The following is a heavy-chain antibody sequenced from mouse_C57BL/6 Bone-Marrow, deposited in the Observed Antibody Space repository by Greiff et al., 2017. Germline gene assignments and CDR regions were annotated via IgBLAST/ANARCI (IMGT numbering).Heavy chain of an antibody. D-gene: IGHD1-1*01. CDR1: GYTFTSYW. CDR2: IHPNSGST. V-gene: IGHV1-64*01. J-gene: IGHJ1*03. Sequence: QVQLQQPGAELVKPGASVKLSCKASGYTFTSYWMHWVKQRPGQGLEWIGMIHPNSGSTNYNEKFKSKATLTVDKSSSTVYMQLSSLTSEDSAVYYCARGSSYWYFDVWGTGTTVTVSS. CDR3: ARGSSYWYFDV.